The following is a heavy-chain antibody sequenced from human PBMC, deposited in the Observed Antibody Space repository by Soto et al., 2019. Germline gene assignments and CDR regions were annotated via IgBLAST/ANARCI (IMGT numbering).Heavy chain of an antibody. CDR1: GGTFSSHT. J-gene: IGHJ2*01. CDR3: ARPDFGDYWYFDL. D-gene: IGHD4-17*01. Sequence: QAQLVQSGAEVKKPGSSVKVSCKACGGTFSSHTFSWVRQAPGQGLEWMGRIIPALGTATYAQKFQGRVTITADESATTVYMELNSLRSEDTAVYYCARPDFGDYWYFDLWGRGTLVTVSS. V-gene: IGHV1-69*08. CDR2: IIPALGTA.